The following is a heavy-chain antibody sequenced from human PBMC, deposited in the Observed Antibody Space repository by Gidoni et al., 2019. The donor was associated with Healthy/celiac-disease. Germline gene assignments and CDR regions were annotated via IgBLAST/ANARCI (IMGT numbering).Heavy chain of an antibody. D-gene: IGHD3-22*01. CDR3: ARLLAYYYDSSGHYYGGRGFADFDI. V-gene: IGHV3-33*01. CDR2: LCYDGSNK. J-gene: IGHJ3*02. CDR1: GFTFSSYG. Sequence: QVQLVESGGGVVQPGRSLRLSCAASGFTFSSYGRNWVRQAPGKGLEWVAVLCYDGSNKYYADSVKGRFTISRDNSKNTLYLQMNSLRAEDTAVYYCARLLAYYYDSSGHYYGGRGFADFDIWGQGTMVTVSS.